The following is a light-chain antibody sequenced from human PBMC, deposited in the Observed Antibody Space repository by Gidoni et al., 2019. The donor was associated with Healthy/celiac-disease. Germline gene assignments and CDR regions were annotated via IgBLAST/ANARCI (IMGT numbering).Light chain of an antibody. J-gene: IGLJ2*01. CDR2: EVS. CDR1: SSDVGGYNY. V-gene: IGLV2-14*01. Sequence: QSALTQPASVSGSPAQSITISCTGTSSDVGGYNYVSCYQQHPGKAPKLMIYEVSNRPAGVSNRFSGSKSGNTASLTISGLQAEDEADYYCSSYTSSSTVVFGGGTNLTVL. CDR3: SSYTSSSTVV.